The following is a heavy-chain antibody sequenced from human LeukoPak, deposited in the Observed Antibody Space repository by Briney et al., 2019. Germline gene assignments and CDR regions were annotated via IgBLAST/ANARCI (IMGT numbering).Heavy chain of an antibody. CDR3: ARVGVDLWFDP. J-gene: IGHJ5*02. D-gene: IGHD3/OR15-3a*01. V-gene: IGHV1-2*06. CDR2: INPNTGGT. CDR1: GYTFTGYY. Sequence: GASVKVSCKASGYTFTGYYIHWVRRAPGQGLEWMGRINPNTGGTNYAQQFQGRVTMTRDTSISTAYMELSRLTSDDTAVYYCARVGVDLWFDPWGQGTLVTVSS.